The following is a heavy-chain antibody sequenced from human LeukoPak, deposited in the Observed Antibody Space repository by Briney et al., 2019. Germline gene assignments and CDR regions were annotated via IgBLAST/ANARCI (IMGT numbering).Heavy chain of an antibody. Sequence: GGSLRLSCAASGLTVKSTYMSWVRQTPGKGLEWVSVIYSGGSTYYADSVKGRFTISRDNSKNTLYLQMNSLRAEDTAVYYCAREGYYYGLDVWGQGTTVTASS. V-gene: IGHV3-66*01. J-gene: IGHJ6*02. CDR3: AREGYYYGLDV. CDR2: IYSGGST. CDR1: GLTVKSTY.